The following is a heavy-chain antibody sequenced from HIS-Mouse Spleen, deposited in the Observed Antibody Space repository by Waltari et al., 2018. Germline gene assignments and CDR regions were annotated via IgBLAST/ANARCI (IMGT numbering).Heavy chain of an antibody. Sequence: QLQLQESGPGLVKPSETLSLTCTVSGGSISSSSYYWGWIRQHPGKGLEWIWSMYSSGSTYYNPSLKSRFTISVDTSKNQFSLKLSSVTAADTAVYYCAREIPYSSSWYDWYFDLWGRGTLVTVSS. CDR2: MYSSGST. V-gene: IGHV4-39*07. CDR3: AREIPYSSSWYDWYFDL. D-gene: IGHD6-13*01. CDR1: GGSISSSSYY. J-gene: IGHJ2*01.